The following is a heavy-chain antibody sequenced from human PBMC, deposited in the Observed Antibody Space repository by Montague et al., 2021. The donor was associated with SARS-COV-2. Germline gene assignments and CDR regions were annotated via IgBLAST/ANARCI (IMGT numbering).Heavy chain of an antibody. V-gene: IGHV4-39*07. CDR1: GGSISSSNYY. CDR3: ARDDIVLQGVTKGMDV. CDR2: MYYSGST. D-gene: IGHD3-10*01. Sequence: SETLSLTCTVSGGSISSSNYYWGWHRQPPGTGLERIGNMYYSGSTYYNPSLKSRVTTAIDKSKNQFSLKLCSVTAADTAVYYCARDDIVLQGVTKGMDVWGQGTTVTVSS. J-gene: IGHJ6*02.